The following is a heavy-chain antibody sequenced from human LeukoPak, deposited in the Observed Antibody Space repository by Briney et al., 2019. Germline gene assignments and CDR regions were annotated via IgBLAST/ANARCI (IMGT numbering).Heavy chain of an antibody. CDR1: GFTVSSNY. CDR3: ATGSSGWYPLDY. CDR2: IYSGGST. Sequence: PGGSLRLSCAASGFTVSSNYMSWVRQAPGKGLEWVSVIYSGGSTYYADSVKGRFTISRDNSENTLYLQMNSLRAEDTAVYYCATGSSGWYPLDYWGQGTLVTVSS. D-gene: IGHD6-19*01. J-gene: IGHJ4*02. V-gene: IGHV3-53*01.